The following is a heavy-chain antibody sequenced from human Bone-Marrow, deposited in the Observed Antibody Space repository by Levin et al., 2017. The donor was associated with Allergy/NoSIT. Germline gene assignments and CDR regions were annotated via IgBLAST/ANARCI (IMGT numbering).Heavy chain of an antibody. Sequence: GGSLRLSCAASGFTFSSYAMHWVRQAPGKGLEWVAVISYDGSNKYYADSVKGRFTISRDNSKNTLYLQMNSLRAEDTAVYYCARGMRYGDYLPYFDYWGQGTLVTVSS. CDR1: GFTFSSYA. V-gene: IGHV3-30-3*01. D-gene: IGHD4-17*01. CDR3: ARGMRYGDYLPYFDY. CDR2: ISYDGSNK. J-gene: IGHJ4*02.